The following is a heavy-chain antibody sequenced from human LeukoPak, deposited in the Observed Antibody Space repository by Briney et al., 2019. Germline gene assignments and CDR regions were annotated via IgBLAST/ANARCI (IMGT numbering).Heavy chain of an antibody. Sequence: PGGSLRLSCAASGFTFSSYSMNWVRQAPGKGLEWVSSISSSSGFIYYADSVRGRFTIPRDNAKNSLFLQMNSLRAEDTAVYYCSRTDCSITNCPVAMDVWGQGTTVTVSS. CDR2: ISSSSGFI. J-gene: IGHJ6*02. CDR3: SRTDCSITNCPVAMDV. V-gene: IGHV3-21*01. D-gene: IGHD2-2*01. CDR1: GFTFSSYS.